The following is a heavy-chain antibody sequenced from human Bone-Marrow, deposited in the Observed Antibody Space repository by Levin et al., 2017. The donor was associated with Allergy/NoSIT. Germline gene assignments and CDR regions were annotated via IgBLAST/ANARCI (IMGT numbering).Heavy chain of an antibody. V-gene: IGHV1-18*01. D-gene: IGHD3-10*01. CDR1: GYTFTNYY. CDR3: ARDTGGDSSGSGRWAALDI. CDR2: ISAYDGQT. Sequence: GESLKISCKTSGYTFTNYYVSWVRQAPGQGLEWMGWISAYDGQTYYAQKFQGRVTLTTDTSTSTAFMELRSLRSDDTAVYYCARDTGGDSSGSGRWAALDIWGQGTMVIVSS. J-gene: IGHJ3*02.